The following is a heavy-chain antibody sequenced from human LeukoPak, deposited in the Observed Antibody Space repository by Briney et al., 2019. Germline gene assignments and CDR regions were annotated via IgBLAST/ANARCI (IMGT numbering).Heavy chain of an antibody. CDR3: ARMGSAAFDI. D-gene: IGHD3-16*01. Sequence: GESLKISCRGSGYSFTSHWIGWVRQMPGKGLEWMGIIYPGDSDTRYSPSFQGQVTISADKSISTAYLQWSTLKASDTAMYYCARMGSAAFDIWGQGTVVSVSP. J-gene: IGHJ3*02. CDR2: IYPGDSDT. V-gene: IGHV5-51*01. CDR1: GYSFTSHW.